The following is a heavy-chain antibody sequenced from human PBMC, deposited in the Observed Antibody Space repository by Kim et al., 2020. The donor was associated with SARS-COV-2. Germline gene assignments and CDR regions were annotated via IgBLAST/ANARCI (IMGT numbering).Heavy chain of an antibody. CDR3: AKRTYFDSSGYLGSADY. J-gene: IGHJ4*02. V-gene: IGHV3-23*01. Sequence: KGRFTISRDNFKNTLYLQLSSLRAEDTAVYYCAKRTYFDSSGYLGSADYWGQGTLVTVSS. D-gene: IGHD3-22*01.